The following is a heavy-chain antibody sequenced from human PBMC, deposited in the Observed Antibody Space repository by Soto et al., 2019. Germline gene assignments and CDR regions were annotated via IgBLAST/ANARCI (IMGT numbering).Heavy chain of an antibody. J-gene: IGHJ4*02. D-gene: IGHD2-8*02. CDR2: VNHGGTT. CDR3: ARDKITGLFDY. V-gene: IGHV4-34*01. CDR1: GGSFSGYY. Sequence: SETLSRTCAVHGGSFSGYYWDWIRQPPGKGLEWIGEVNHGGTTNYNPSPKSRVTISVDTSKNQFSLKLTSVTAADTAVYYCARDKITGLFDYWGQGTLVTVSS.